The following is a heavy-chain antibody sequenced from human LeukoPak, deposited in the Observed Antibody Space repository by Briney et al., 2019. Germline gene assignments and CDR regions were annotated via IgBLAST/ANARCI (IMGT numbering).Heavy chain of an antibody. CDR1: GGSFSGYY. Sequence: SETLSLTCAVYGGSFSGYYWSWIRQPPGKGLEWIGEINHSGSTNYNPSLKSRVTISVDRSKNQFSLKLSSVTAADTAVYYCARGTVTEETYYFDYWGQGTLVTVSS. CDR3: ARGTVTEETYYFDY. CDR2: INHSGST. J-gene: IGHJ4*02. V-gene: IGHV4-34*01. D-gene: IGHD4-17*01.